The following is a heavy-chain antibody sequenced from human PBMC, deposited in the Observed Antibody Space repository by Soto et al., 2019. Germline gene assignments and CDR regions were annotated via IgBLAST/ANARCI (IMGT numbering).Heavy chain of an antibody. CDR2: IYYTGST. D-gene: IGHD7-27*01. CDR1: GGSITSGGHY. Sequence: QVQLQESGPGLVKPSQTLSLTCNVSGGSITSGGHYWSWIRQHPGKGLEWIGYIYYTGSTYYTPSLKSRVIISRDTSQNHFSLKLTSVTAADTAIYFCARETPGDRFSYAFDIWGRGTMVTVSS. V-gene: IGHV4-31*03. J-gene: IGHJ3*02. CDR3: ARETPGDRFSYAFDI.